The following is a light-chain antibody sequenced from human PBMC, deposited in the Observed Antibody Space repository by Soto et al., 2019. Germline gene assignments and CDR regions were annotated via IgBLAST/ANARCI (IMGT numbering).Light chain of an antibody. Sequence: QSVLTQPASVSGSPGHSITISCTGTSSDFGVYNLASWYQHHPGKAPKLIIYEGTKRPPGISNRFSGSKSGYTASLTISGLQTEDEADYYCCSYVGTVLFGGGTQLTV. CDR3: CSYVGTVL. V-gene: IGLV2-23*01. J-gene: IGLJ2*01. CDR1: SSDFGVYNL. CDR2: EGT.